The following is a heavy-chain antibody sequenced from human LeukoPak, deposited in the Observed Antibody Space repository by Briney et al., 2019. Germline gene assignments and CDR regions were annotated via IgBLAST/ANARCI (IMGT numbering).Heavy chain of an antibody. CDR2: IKQDGSEK. CDR1: GFTFSSYW. J-gene: IGHJ6*03. V-gene: IGHV3-7*01. D-gene: IGHD3-3*01. Sequence: GGSLRLSCAASGFTFSSYWMTWVRQAPGKGLEWVANIKQDGSEKYYVDSVKGRFTISRDNTKNSLYLQMNSLRAEDTAVYYCARNFQYDFYYFYMDVWGKGTTVIVSS. CDR3: ARNFQYDFYYFYMDV.